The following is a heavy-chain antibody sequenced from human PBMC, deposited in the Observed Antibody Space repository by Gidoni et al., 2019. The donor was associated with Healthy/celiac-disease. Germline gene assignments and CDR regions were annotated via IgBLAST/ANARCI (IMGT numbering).Heavy chain of an antibody. Sequence: QVQLVESGGGVVQPGRSLRLSCAASGCTFSSYGMHWVRQAPGKGLEWVAVISYDGSNKYYADSVKGRFTISRDNSKNTLYLQMNSLRAEDTAVYYCAHLFYYGSGSYYQVDAFDIWGQGTMVTVSS. CDR1: GCTFSSYG. V-gene: IGHV3-30*03. CDR3: AHLFYYGSGSYYQVDAFDI. D-gene: IGHD3-10*01. CDR2: ISYDGSNK. J-gene: IGHJ3*02.